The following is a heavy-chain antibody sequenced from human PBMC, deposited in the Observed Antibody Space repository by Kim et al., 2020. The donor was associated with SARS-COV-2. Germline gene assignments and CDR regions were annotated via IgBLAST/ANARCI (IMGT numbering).Heavy chain of an antibody. CDR3: ARGLSYQLRDGFDP. Sequence: GGSLRLSCAASGFTFSSYAMHWVRQAPGKGLEYVSAISSNGGSTYYANSVKGRFTISRDNSKNTLYLQMGSLRAEDMAVYYCARGLSYQLRDGFDPWGQGTLVTVSS. CDR1: GFTFSSYA. V-gene: IGHV3-64*01. J-gene: IGHJ5*02. D-gene: IGHD2-2*01. CDR2: ISSNGGST.